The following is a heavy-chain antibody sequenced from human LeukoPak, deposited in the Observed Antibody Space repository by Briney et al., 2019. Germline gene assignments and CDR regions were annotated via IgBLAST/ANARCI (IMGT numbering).Heavy chain of an antibody. V-gene: IGHV1-69*06. CDR2: IIPIFGTA. CDR3: ASSQDGSGSYYDY. Sequence: APVKVSCKASGGTFSSYAISWVRQAPGQGLEWMGGIIPIFGTANYAQKFQGRVTMTEDTSTDTAYMELSSLRSEDTAVYYCASSQDGSGSYYDYWGQGTLVTVSS. D-gene: IGHD3-10*01. J-gene: IGHJ4*02. CDR1: GGTFSSYA.